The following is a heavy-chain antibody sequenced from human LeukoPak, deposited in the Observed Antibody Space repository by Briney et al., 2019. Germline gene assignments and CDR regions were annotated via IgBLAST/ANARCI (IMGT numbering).Heavy chain of an antibody. V-gene: IGHV3-23*01. D-gene: IGHD3-22*01. CDR3: AKASDSSGYYYLFDY. Sequence: GSLRLSCAASGFTFSSYAMSWVRQAPGKGLEWVSAIITSGGSTYYADSVKGRFTISRDNSKNTLYLQMNSLRAEDTAVYYCAKASDSSGYYYLFDYWGQGTLVTVSS. CDR2: IITSGGST. CDR1: GFTFSSYA. J-gene: IGHJ4*02.